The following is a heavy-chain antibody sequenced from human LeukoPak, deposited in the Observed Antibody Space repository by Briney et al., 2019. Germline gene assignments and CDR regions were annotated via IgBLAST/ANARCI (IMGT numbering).Heavy chain of an antibody. V-gene: IGHV1-46*01. Sequence: ASVKVSCKASGYTFTSYYMHWVRQAPGQGLEWMGIINPSGGSTSYAQKFQGRVTMTRDTSTSTVYMKLSSLRSEDTAVYYCARAGRTLLWFGELLPNPLWFDPWGQGTLVTVSS. J-gene: IGHJ5*02. CDR1: GYTFTSYY. CDR2: INPSGGST. CDR3: ARAGRTLLWFGELLPNPLWFDP. D-gene: IGHD3-10*01.